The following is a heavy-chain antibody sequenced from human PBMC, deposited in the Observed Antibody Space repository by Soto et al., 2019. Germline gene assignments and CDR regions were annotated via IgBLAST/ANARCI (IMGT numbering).Heavy chain of an antibody. CDR1: GFTFSNYP. V-gene: IGHV3-23*01. Sequence: ELQVLESGGGLVQPGGSLRLSCAASGFTFSNYPMSWVRQAPGKGLEWVSGMSGSGASTYYADSVKGRFTISRDNSKNTLYLQMNSLRGEDTAIYYCAKVGSGWYYFDYWGQGTLVTVSS. D-gene: IGHD6-19*01. CDR2: MSGSGAST. J-gene: IGHJ4*02. CDR3: AKVGSGWYYFDY.